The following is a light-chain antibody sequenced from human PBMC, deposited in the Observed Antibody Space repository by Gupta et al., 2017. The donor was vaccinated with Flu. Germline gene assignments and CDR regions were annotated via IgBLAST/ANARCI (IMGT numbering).Light chain of an antibody. CDR1: QSLSTY. V-gene: IGKV1-39*01. Sequence: DIQMTQSPSSLSASVGDRVTITCRASQSLSTYLNWYQQKPGKAPKLLIYAASSLQSGVPSRFSGSGSGTDFTLTSSRRQDEDFDTYDCQQSYSTSFVHGTKVDIK. J-gene: IGKJ1*01. CDR2: AAS. CDR3: QQSYSTS.